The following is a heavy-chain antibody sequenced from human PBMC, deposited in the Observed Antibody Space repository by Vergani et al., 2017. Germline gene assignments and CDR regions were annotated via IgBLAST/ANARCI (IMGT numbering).Heavy chain of an antibody. J-gene: IGHJ4*02. D-gene: IGHD5-24*01. CDR1: GFTFSSYA. CDR3: VKGGVEMATIDDY. Sequence: EVQLVESGGGLVQPGGSLRLSCSASGFTFSSYAMHWVRQAPGKGLEYVSAISSNGGSTYYADSVKGRFTISRDNSKNTLYIQMSSLRAEDTAVYYCVKGGVEMATIDDYWGQGTLVTVSS. V-gene: IGHV3-64D*06. CDR2: ISSNGGST.